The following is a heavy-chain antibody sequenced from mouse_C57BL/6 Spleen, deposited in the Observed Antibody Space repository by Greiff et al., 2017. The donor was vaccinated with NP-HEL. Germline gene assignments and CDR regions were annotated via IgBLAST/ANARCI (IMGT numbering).Heavy chain of an antibody. V-gene: IGHV7-1*01. Sequence: EVKLVESGGGLVQSGRSLRLSCATSGFTFSDFYMEWVRQAPGKGLEWIAASRNKANDYTTEYSASVKGRFIVSRDTSQSILYLQMNALRAEDTAIYYCARDAGPIYDGYYPEAMDYWGQGTSVTVSS. D-gene: IGHD2-3*01. CDR2: SRNKANDYTT. J-gene: IGHJ4*01. CDR3: ARDAGPIYDGYYPEAMDY. CDR1: GFTFSDFY.